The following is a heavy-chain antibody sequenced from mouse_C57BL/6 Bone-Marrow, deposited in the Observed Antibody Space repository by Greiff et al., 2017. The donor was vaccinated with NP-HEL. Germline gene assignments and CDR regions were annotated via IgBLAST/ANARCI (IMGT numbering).Heavy chain of an antibody. J-gene: IGHJ1*03. CDR1: GFTFSDYY. V-gene: IGHV5-16*01. CDR3: ARVRAYYGSSYRYFDV. D-gene: IGHD1-1*01. Sequence: EVQLVESEGGLVQPGSSMKLSCTASGFTFSDYYMAWVRQVPEKGLEWVANINYDGSSTYYLDSLKSRFIISRDNAKNILYLQMSSLKSEDTATYYCARVRAYYGSSYRYFDVWGTGTTVTVSS. CDR2: INYDGSST.